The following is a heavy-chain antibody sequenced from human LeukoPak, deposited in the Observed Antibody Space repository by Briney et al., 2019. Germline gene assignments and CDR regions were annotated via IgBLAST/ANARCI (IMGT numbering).Heavy chain of an antibody. Sequence: GASVKVSCKASGYTFTSYGISWVRQAPGQGLEWMGWISAYNGNTNYAQKLQGRVTMTTDTSTSTAYMELSRLRSDDTAVYYCARDRNWNPFYYYYMDVWGKGTTVTVSS. CDR1: GYTFTSYG. V-gene: IGHV1-18*01. CDR3: ARDRNWNPFYYYYMDV. CDR2: ISAYNGNT. D-gene: IGHD1-20*01. J-gene: IGHJ6*03.